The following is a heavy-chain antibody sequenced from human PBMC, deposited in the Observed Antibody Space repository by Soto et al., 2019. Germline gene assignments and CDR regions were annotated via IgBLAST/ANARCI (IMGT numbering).Heavy chain of an antibody. D-gene: IGHD2-2*01. V-gene: IGHV3-23*01. Sequence: GGSLRLSCAASGFTFSSYAMSWVRQAPGKGLEWVSAISGSGGSTYYADSVKGRFTISRDNSKNTLYLQMNSLRAEDTAVYYCAKDRVPAAYEALGMDVWGQGTTVTVSS. CDR3: AKDRVPAAYEALGMDV. CDR1: GFTFSSYA. CDR2: ISGSGGST. J-gene: IGHJ6*02.